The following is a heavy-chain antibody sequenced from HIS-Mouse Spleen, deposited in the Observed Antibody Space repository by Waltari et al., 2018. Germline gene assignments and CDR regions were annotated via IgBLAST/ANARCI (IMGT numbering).Heavy chain of an antibody. D-gene: IGHD7-27*01. V-gene: IGHV6-1*01. CDR3: ARDPLTGVGGALYYYYGMDV. Sequence: QVQLQQSGPGLVKPSQTLSLTCAISGDSVSSNSAAWNWIRQSPSRGLEWLGVTYSRANWNNNQAGSSKGRITLNPAPSKTQCSLQLNSVTPEDTAVYYCARDPLTGVGGALYYYYGMDVWGQGTTVTVSS. CDR1: GDSVSSNSAA. CDR2: TYSRANWNN. J-gene: IGHJ6*02.